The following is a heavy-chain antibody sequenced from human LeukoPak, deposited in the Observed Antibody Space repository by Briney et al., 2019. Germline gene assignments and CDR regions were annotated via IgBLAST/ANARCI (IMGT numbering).Heavy chain of an antibody. CDR3: ARDSICGYDFCAPPYCYYGMDV. Sequence: GGSLRLSCAASGFTFSSYAMSWVRQAPGKGLEWVSSISSSSSYIYYADSVKGRFTISRDNAKNSLYLQMNSLRAEDTAVYYCARDSICGYDFCAPPYCYYGMDVWGQGTTVTVSS. V-gene: IGHV3-21*01. D-gene: IGHD5-12*01. CDR2: ISSSSSYI. CDR1: GFTFSSYA. J-gene: IGHJ6*02.